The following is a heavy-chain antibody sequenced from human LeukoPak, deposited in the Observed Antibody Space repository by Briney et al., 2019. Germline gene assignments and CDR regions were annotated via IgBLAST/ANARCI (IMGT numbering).Heavy chain of an antibody. Sequence: GGSLRLSCAASGFTFSNYAMSWVRQAPGKGLEWVSGISGSDGTTYYADSVKGRFTISRDNSKNTLYLQMNSLRAEDTAVYYCARDLSYVTTEAGYMDVWGKGTTVTVSS. CDR1: GFTFSNYA. V-gene: IGHV3-23*01. D-gene: IGHD4-11*01. CDR3: ARDLSYVTTEAGYMDV. CDR2: ISGSDGTT. J-gene: IGHJ6*03.